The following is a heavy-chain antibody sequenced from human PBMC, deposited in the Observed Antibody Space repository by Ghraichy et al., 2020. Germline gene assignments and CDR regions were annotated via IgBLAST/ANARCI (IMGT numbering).Heavy chain of an antibody. V-gene: IGHV3-11*04. CDR2: ISSGSNSK. Sequence: GSLRLSCDTSGFTFTDYYMSWIRQAPGKGLEWVAYISSGSNSKYYADSLKGRFTITRDNAQKSVSLQMNSLRVEDTAVYYCARYWGSYYYYGGVDVWGQGTTVTVSS. D-gene: IGHD1-26*01. CDR1: GFTFTDYY. J-gene: IGHJ6*02. CDR3: ARYWGSYYYYGGVDV.